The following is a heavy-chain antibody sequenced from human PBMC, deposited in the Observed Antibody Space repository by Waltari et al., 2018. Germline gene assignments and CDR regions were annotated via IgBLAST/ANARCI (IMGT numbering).Heavy chain of an antibody. D-gene: IGHD2-15*01. J-gene: IGHJ3*02. CDR2: IYHSGST. CDR3: ARGGGPDAFDI. CDR1: GYSISRAFS. V-gene: IGHV4-38-2*01. Sequence: QVQLQESGPGLVKPSETLSLTCAVSGYSISRAFSWGWIRQPPGKGLEWIGSIYHSGSTYYNPSLKSRVTISVDTSKNQFSLKLSSVTAADTAVYYCARGGGPDAFDIWGQGTMVTVSS.